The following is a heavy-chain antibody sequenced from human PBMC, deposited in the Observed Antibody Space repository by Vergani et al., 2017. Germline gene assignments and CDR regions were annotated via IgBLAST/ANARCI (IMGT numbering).Heavy chain of an antibody. V-gene: IGHV3-23*01. CDR3: ANSYCSSLSCYAFYGMEV. D-gene: IGHD2-2*01. Sequence: EVQLLESGGGLVQPGGSLRLSCAASGFTFSSYAMSWVRQAPGKGLEWVSAISGSGGSTYYADSVKGRFTISRDNSKNTLYLQMNSLRAEVTAVYYCANSYCSSLSCYAFYGMEVWGQGTTVTVSS. CDR2: ISGSGGST. CDR1: GFTFSSYA. J-gene: IGHJ6*02.